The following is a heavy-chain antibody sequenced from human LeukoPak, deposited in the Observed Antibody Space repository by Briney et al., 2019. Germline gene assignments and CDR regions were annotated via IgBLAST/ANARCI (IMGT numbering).Heavy chain of an antibody. V-gene: IGHV4-59*01. D-gene: IGHD6-13*01. J-gene: IGHJ3*02. CDR3: ARGGYSSSWYAYAFDI. Sequence: KPSETLSLTCTVSGGSISSYYWSWIRQPPGKGLEWIGYIYYSGSTNYNPSLKSRVTISVDTSKNQFSLKLSSVTAADTAVYYCARGGYSSSWYAYAFDIWGQGTMVTVSS. CDR2: IYYSGST. CDR1: GGSISSYY.